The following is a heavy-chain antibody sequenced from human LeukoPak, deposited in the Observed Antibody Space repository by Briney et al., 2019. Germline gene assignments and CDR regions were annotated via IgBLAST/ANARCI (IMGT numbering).Heavy chain of an antibody. D-gene: IGHD6-13*01. CDR2: IRSKANSYAT. CDR1: GFTFSGSA. V-gene: IGHV3-73*01. Sequence: GGSLRLSCAASGFTFSGSAMHWVRQASGKGLEWVGRIRSKANSYATAYAASVKGRLTISRDDSKNTAYLQMNSLKTEDTAVYYCTRFTWTGIAAAGTRYNWFDLWGQGILVSVSS. J-gene: IGHJ5*01. CDR3: TRFTWTGIAAAGTRYNWFDL.